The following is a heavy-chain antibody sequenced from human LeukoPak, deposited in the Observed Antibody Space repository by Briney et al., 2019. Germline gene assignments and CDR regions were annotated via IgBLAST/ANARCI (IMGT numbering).Heavy chain of an antibody. V-gene: IGHV3-30*18. J-gene: IGHJ4*02. CDR2: ISYDGSNK. CDR1: GFTFSNYA. D-gene: IGHD5-18*01. CDR3: AKDGDTAMVTLLDY. Sequence: GGSLRHSCAASGFTFSNYAMHWVRQAPGKGLEWVAVISYDGSNKYYADSVKGRFTISRDNSKNTLYLQMHSLRGEDTAVYYCAKDGDTAMVTLLDYWGQGTLVTVSS.